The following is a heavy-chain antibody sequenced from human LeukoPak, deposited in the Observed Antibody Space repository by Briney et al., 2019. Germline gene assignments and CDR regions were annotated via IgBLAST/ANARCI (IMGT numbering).Heavy chain of an antibody. CDR1: GFTFSSYS. J-gene: IGHJ4*02. V-gene: IGHV3-21*01. CDR3: ARDVRVSPVYCSGGSCYPD. Sequence: GGSLRLSCAASGFTFSSYSMNWFRQAPGKGLEWVSSISSSSSYIYYADSVKGRFTISRDNAKNSLYLQMNSLRAEDTAVYYCARDVRVSPVYCSGGSCYPDWGQGTLVTVSS. D-gene: IGHD2-15*01. CDR2: ISSSSSYI.